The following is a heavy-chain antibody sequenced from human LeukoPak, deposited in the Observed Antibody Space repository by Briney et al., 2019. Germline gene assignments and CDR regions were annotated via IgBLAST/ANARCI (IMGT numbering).Heavy chain of an antibody. CDR2: IYSGGNT. D-gene: IGHD3-22*01. Sequence: GGSLRLSCAASGFTVSSNYMSWVRQAPGKGLEWGSVIYSGGNTYYADSVKGRFTISRDNSKNTLYLQMNSLRAEDTAVYYCARDRYYYDSSGYYYFDYWGQGTLVTVSS. J-gene: IGHJ4*02. CDR3: ARDRYYYDSSGYYYFDY. V-gene: IGHV3-66*01. CDR1: GFTVSSNY.